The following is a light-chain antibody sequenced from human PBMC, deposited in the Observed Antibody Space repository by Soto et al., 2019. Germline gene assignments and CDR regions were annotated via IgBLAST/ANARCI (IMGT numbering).Light chain of an antibody. CDR1: QSVSSSY. J-gene: IGKJ1*01. CDR3: QQYGGT. V-gene: IGKV3-20*01. CDR2: GAS. Sequence: EIVLTQSPGTLSLSPGERATLSCRASQSVSSSYLAWYQQKPGQAPRLLINGASSRATGIPDRFSGSGSGTDFTLTISRLEPEDFAVYYCQQYGGTFGQGTKVEIK.